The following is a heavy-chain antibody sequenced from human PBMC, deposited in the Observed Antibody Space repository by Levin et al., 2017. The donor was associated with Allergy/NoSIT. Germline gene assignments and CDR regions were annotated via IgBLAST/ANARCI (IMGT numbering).Heavy chain of an antibody. CDR1: GFTFNSYG. CDR2: ISSTSAFI. Sequence: GGSLRLSCAASGFTFNSYGMNWVRQAPGKGLEWVSSISSTSAFIYYADSLKGRFTISRDNAENSLYLQMNSLRAEDTAVSYCSRVRHPKFYYYGMDVWGQGTTVTVSS. D-gene: IGHD3-3*01. V-gene: IGHV3-21*01. CDR3: SRVRHPKFYYYGMDV. J-gene: IGHJ6*02.